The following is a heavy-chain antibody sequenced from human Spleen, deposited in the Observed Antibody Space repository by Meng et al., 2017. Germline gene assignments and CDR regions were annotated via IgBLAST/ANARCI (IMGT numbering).Heavy chain of an antibody. Sequence: GESLKISCAASGFTFSSYAMSWVRQAPGKGLEWVSAISSSGGSTYYADSVKGRFTISRDNSKNTLYLQMNSLRAEDTAVYYCARDRSGYSYCTHFVYWGQGTLVTVSS. J-gene: IGHJ4*02. CDR1: GFTFSSYA. D-gene: IGHD5-18*01. V-gene: IGHV3-23*01. CDR2: ISSSGGST. CDR3: ARDRSGYSYCTHFVY.